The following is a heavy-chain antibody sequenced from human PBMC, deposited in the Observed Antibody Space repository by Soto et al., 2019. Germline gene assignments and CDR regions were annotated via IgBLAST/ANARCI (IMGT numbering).Heavy chain of an antibody. CDR3: ARRQWLVGGYYYGMDG. V-gene: IGHV1-18*01. CDR2: ISAYNVNT. Sequence: ASVKVSYKASGYTFTSYGISWVRQAPGQGLEWMGWISAYNVNTNYAQKLQGRVTMTTDTSTSTAYMELRSLRSDDTAVYYCARRQWLVGGYYYGMDGWAQGNTVTFSS. CDR1: GYTFTSYG. D-gene: IGHD6-19*01. J-gene: IGHJ6*02.